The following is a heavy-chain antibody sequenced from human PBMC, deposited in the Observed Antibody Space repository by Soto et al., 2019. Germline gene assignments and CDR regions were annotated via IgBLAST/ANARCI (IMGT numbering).Heavy chain of an antibody. CDR2: ISAYNGNA. CDR1: GYTFTSYG. V-gene: IGHV1-18*01. Sequence: ASVKVSCKASGYTFTSYGISWVRQAPGQGLEWMGWISAYNGNANYAQKLQGRVTMTTDTSTSTAYMELRSLRSDDTAVYYCARELRFLEWLPRSMDVWGQGTTVTVSS. J-gene: IGHJ6*02. CDR3: ARELRFLEWLPRSMDV. D-gene: IGHD3-3*01.